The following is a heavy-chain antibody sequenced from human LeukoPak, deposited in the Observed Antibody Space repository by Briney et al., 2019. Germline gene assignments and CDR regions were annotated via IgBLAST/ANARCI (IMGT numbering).Heavy chain of an antibody. D-gene: IGHD3-10*01. V-gene: IGHV4-4*07. Sequence: SETLSLTCTVSGGSISSYYWSWIRQPAGKELEWIGRIYTSGSTNYNPSLKSRVTMSVDTSKNQFSLKLSSVTAADTAVYYCARGPKGSGSYYKWFDPWGQGTLVTVSS. J-gene: IGHJ5*02. CDR3: ARGPKGSGSYYKWFDP. CDR2: IYTSGST. CDR1: GGSISSYY.